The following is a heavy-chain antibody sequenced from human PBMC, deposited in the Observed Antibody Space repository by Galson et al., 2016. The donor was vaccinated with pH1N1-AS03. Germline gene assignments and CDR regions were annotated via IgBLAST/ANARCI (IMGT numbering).Heavy chain of an antibody. V-gene: IGHV4-59*01. CDR2: VYYSGTP. CDR3: ARTGSNGWYYFDS. D-gene: IGHD6-19*01. CDR1: GGSMSGYY. Sequence: TLSLTCTVSGGSMSGYYWSWIRQSPERGLEWIGYVYYSGTPTYNPSLKSQVTISVDTSKNQFSLKLSSVTAADTAVYFCARTGSNGWYYFDSWGQGALVTVSS. J-gene: IGHJ4*02.